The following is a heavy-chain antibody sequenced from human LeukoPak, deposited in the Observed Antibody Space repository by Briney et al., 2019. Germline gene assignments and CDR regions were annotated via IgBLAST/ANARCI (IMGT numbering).Heavy chain of an antibody. Sequence: PGGSLRLSCAASGFTFSSYEMNWVRQAPGKGLEWVSYISSSGSTIYYADSVKGRFTISRDNAKNPLYLQMNSLRAEDTAVYYCARAPYYFDSNWGQGTLVTVSS. V-gene: IGHV3-48*03. J-gene: IGHJ4*02. CDR3: ARAPYYFDSN. CDR1: GFTFSSYE. CDR2: ISSSGSTI.